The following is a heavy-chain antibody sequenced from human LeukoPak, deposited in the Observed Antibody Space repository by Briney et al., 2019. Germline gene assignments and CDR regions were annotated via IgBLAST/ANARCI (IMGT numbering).Heavy chain of an antibody. CDR1: GFTFSSYA. V-gene: IGHV3-74*01. CDR2: INSDGSST. J-gene: IGHJ4*02. CDR3: ARTPGRSYSFDY. D-gene: IGHD1-26*01. Sequence: GGSLRLSCAASGFTFSSYAMSWVRQAPGKGLVWVSRINSDGSSTSYADSVKGRFTISRDNAKNTLYLQMNSLRAEDTAVYYCARTPGRSYSFDYWGQGTLVTVSS.